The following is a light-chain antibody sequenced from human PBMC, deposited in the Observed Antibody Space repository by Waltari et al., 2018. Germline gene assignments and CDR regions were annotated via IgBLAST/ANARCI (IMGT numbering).Light chain of an antibody. CDR3: QQYNRWPPIT. V-gene: IGKV3-15*01. J-gene: IGKJ5*01. Sequence: VMTHSPAPLYAFPGERATLPCRASQSVSSNLAWYQQRPGQAPRLLIFDASTRAPSIPARFSGSGSGTEFTLTIRSLQSEDSAVYYCQQYNRWPPITFGQGTRLEVK. CDR1: QSVSSN. CDR2: DAS.